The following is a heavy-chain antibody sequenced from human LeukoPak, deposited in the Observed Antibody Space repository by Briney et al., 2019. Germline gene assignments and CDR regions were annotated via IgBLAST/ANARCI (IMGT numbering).Heavy chain of an antibody. V-gene: IGHV3-30-3*01. CDR2: ISYDGSNK. D-gene: IGHD3-22*01. CDR1: GFTFSSYA. J-gene: IGHJ4*02. Sequence: GRSXRLXCAASGFTFSSYAMHWVRQAPGKGLEWVAVISYDGSNKYYADSVKGRFTISRDNSKNTLYLQMNSLRAEDTAVYYCATPMIVELSFDYWGQGTLVTVSS. CDR3: ATPMIVELSFDY.